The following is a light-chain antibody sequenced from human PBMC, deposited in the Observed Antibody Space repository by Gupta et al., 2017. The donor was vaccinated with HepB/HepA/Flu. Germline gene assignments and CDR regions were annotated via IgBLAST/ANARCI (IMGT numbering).Light chain of an antibody. V-gene: IGLV8-61*01. Sequence: QTVVTQEPSFSVSPGGTVTLTCGLSSGSVSTSYYPSWYQQTPGQAPRTLIYNTNTRSSGVPDRFSGSILGNRAALTITGAQADDESDYYCVLYMGSGISGFGGGTKLTVL. CDR2: NTN. CDR3: VLYMGSGISG. CDR1: SGSVSTSYY. J-gene: IGLJ2*01.